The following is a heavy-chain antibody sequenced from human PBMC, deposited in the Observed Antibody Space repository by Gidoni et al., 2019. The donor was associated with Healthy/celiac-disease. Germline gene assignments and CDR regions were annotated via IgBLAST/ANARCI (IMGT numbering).Heavy chain of an antibody. CDR3: ARAGTVTRNYYYYYGMDV. CDR2: IIPIFGTA. D-gene: IGHD4-17*01. CDR1: GGTFSSYA. J-gene: IGHJ6*02. Sequence: QVQLVQSGAEVKKPGSSVKVSCKASGGTFSSYALSWVRQAPGQGLEWMGGIIPIFGTANYAQKFQGRVTITADESTSTAYMELSSLRSEDTAVYYCARAGTVTRNYYYYYGMDVWGQGTTVTVSS. V-gene: IGHV1-69*01.